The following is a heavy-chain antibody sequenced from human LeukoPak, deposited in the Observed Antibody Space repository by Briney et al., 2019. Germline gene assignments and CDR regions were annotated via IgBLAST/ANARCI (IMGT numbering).Heavy chain of an antibody. Sequence: GGSLRLSCAASGFAVSGTYMSWVRQAAGKGWEWVSTIFDAGRTTYADSVKGRFTISRDNYKNTLLLQMNSLRADDTAVYYCAGATKWLAHDFWGQGTLVTVSS. CDR1: GFAVSGTY. V-gene: IGHV3-53*01. D-gene: IGHD6-19*01. CDR2: IFDAGRT. CDR3: AGATKWLAHDF. J-gene: IGHJ4*02.